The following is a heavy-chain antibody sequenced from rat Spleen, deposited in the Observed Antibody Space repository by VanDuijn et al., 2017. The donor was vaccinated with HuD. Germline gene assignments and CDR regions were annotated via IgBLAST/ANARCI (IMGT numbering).Heavy chain of an antibody. CDR1: GFTFSNFA. CDR3: GRHAGYYSGDYVLDA. D-gene: IGHD1-1*01. J-gene: IGHJ4*01. Sequence: EVQLVESGGGLVQPGRSLKLSCAASGFTFSNFAMAWVRQAPKKGLEWVATITSGGSNSFYPDSVKGRFTISRDNAKSTLYLQMDSLRSEDTATYYCGRHAGYYSGDYVLDAWGQGASVTVSS. CDR2: ITSGGSNS. V-gene: IGHV5-25*01.